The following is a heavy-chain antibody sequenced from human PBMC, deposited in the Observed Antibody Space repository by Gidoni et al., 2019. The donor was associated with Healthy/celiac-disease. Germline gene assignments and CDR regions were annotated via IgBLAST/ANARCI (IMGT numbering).Heavy chain of an antibody. Sequence: DVQLVQSGAEVKKPGESLRISCKGSGYSFTSYWISWVRQMPGKGLEWMGRIDPSDSYTNYSPSFQGHVTISADKSISTAYLQWSSLKASDTAMYYCARHGRIAVASYYGMDVWGQGTTVTVSS. CDR3: ARHGRIAVASYYGMDV. CDR2: IDPSDSYT. V-gene: IGHV5-10-1*03. CDR1: GYSFTSYW. D-gene: IGHD6-19*01. J-gene: IGHJ6*02.